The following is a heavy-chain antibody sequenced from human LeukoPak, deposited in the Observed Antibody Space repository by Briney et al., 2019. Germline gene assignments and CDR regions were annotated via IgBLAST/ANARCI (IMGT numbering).Heavy chain of an antibody. V-gene: IGHV4-39*07. J-gene: IGHJ4*02. D-gene: IGHD6-19*01. CDR1: GGSISTSSYY. CDR3: ARYSSGWMEDY. Sequence: SETLSLTCTVSGGSISTSSYYWGWVRQPPGKGLEWIGNIFYSGSTYYSPSLKSRVTISVDTSKNQFSLKLSSVTAADTAVYYCARYSSGWMEDYWGQGTLVTVSS. CDR2: IFYSGST.